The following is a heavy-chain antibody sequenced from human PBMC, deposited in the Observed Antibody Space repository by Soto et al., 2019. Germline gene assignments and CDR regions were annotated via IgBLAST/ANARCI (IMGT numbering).Heavy chain of an antibody. CDR1: GPTVRGKKY. CDR3: ASWLEREHAYDI. D-gene: IGHD1-1*01. CDR2: LYDVDGT. Sequence: GGSLRLSCAALGPTVRGKKYITWVRQAPGKGLEWVSALYDVDGTYYADSAKGRFTISRDNSNNIIYLQMNSLGPDDTAVYYCASWLEREHAYDIWGLGTMVTVSS. J-gene: IGHJ3*02. V-gene: IGHV3-53*01.